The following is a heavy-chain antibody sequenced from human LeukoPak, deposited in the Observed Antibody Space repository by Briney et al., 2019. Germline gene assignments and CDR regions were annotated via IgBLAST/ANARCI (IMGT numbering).Heavy chain of an antibody. J-gene: IGHJ4*02. CDR2: INHSGST. Sequence: SETLSLTCAVYGGSFSGYYWSWIRRPPGKGLEWIGEINHSGSTNYNPSLKSRVTISVDTSKNQFSLKLSSVTAADTAVYYCARRIVGATSYYFDYWGQGTLVTVSS. V-gene: IGHV4-34*01. CDR1: GGSFSGYY. D-gene: IGHD1-26*01. CDR3: ARRIVGATSYYFDY.